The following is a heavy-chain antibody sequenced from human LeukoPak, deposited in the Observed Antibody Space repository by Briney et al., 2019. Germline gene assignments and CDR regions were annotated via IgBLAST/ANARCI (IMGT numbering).Heavy chain of an antibody. CDR1: GGSISSSSYY. Sequence: PSETLSLTCTVSGGSISSSSYYWGWIRQPPGKGLEWIGSIYYSGSTYYNPSLKSRVTISVDTSKNQFSLKLSSVTAADTAVYYCARVGSGSYYNLQLDYWGQGTLVTVSS. CDR2: IYYSGST. J-gene: IGHJ4*02. D-gene: IGHD3-10*01. V-gene: IGHV4-39*07. CDR3: ARVGSGSYYNLQLDY.